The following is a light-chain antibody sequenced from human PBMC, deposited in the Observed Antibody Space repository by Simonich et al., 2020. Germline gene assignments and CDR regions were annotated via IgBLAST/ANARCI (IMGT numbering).Light chain of an antibody. CDR2: DAS. CDR3: QQYDNLPIT. J-gene: IGKJ5*01. V-gene: IGKV1-33*01. Sequence: DIQMTQSPSSLSASVGNRVTITCQASQDISNYLNWYQQKPWKAPKRLIYDASNLETGVPSRFSGSGSGTDFTFTISSLQPEDIATYYCQQYDNLPITFGQGTRLEIK. CDR1: QDISNY.